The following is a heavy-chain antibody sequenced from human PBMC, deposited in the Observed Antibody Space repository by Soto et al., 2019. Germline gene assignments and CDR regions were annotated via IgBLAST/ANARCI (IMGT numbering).Heavy chain of an antibody. CDR2: IYPSDSDT. CDR1: GYNFAGYW. V-gene: IGHV5-51*01. J-gene: IGHJ4*02. CDR3: ARGGLSTSPFDY. Sequence: GESLKISCKGSGYNFAGYWIAWVRQMPGKGLELMGIIYPSDSDTRYRPSFQGQVTISADKSISSAYLQWSSLRASDTAMYYCARGGLSTSPFDYWGQGTPVTVSA. D-gene: IGHD1-1*01.